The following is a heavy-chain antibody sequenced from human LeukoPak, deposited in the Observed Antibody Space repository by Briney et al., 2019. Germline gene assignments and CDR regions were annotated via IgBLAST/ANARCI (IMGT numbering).Heavy chain of an antibody. D-gene: IGHD3-10*01. CDR1: GFTFTGDG. CDR2: ISGSGGST. Sequence: GGCLRLSRAASGFTFTGDGMSSVRQAPGRRRGWGSAISGSGGSTYYADSVKARFTSSRDSSKNTLYLQMNSLRAEDTAVYYFAKPKYYYGSGEAFDYWGQGTLVTVSS. V-gene: IGHV3-23*01. CDR3: AKPKYYYGSGEAFDY. J-gene: IGHJ4*02.